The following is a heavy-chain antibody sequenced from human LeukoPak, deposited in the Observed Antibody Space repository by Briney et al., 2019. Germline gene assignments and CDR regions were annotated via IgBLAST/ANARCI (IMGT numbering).Heavy chain of an antibody. CDR2: IYTSGST. CDR3: ARAAPTYYYGSVSGYYGMDV. Sequence: PAETLSLICTVSGGSISSYYWSWIRQPAGKGLEWIGRIYTSGSTNYNPSLKSRVTMSVDTSKNQFSLKLSSVTAADTAVYYCARAAPTYYYGSVSGYYGMDVWGQGTTVTVSS. CDR1: GGSISSYY. D-gene: IGHD3-10*01. J-gene: IGHJ6*02. V-gene: IGHV4-4*07.